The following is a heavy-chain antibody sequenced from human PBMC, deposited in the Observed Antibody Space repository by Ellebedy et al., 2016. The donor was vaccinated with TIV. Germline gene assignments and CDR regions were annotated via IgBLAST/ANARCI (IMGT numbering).Heavy chain of an antibody. Sequence: PGGSLRLSCSASGFIFSSYVMHWARQAPGKGLEYVSAISSTGGSTYYADSVKGRFTISRDNSKNTLYLQMSSLIPEDTAVYYCRGSTTYNFDYWGQGTLVTVSS. D-gene: IGHD1-1*01. CDR1: GFIFSSYV. V-gene: IGHV3-64D*09. CDR2: ISSTGGST. J-gene: IGHJ4*02. CDR3: RGSTTYNFDY.